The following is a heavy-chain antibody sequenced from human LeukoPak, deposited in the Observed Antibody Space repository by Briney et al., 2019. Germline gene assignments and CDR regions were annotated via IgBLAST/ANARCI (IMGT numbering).Heavy chain of an antibody. V-gene: IGHV4-38-2*01. J-gene: IGHJ4*02. CDR3: ASLRTIPYDFWSGYRYYFDY. D-gene: IGHD3-3*01. CDR1: GYSISSGYY. CDR2: IYHSGST. Sequence: SETLSLTCAVSGYSISSGYYWGWIRQPPGKGLEWIGSIYHSGSTYYNPCLKSRVTISVDTSKNQFSLKLSSVTAADTAVYYCASLRTIPYDFWSGYRYYFDYWGQGTLVTVSS.